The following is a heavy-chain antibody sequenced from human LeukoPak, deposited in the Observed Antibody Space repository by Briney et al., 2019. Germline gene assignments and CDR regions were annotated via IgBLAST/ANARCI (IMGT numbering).Heavy chain of an antibody. CDR2: IYPGDSDT. J-gene: IGHJ4*02. CDR3: ARRYYGSGSYYPKYFFDY. V-gene: IGHV5-51*01. CDR1: GYTFTNYW. D-gene: IGHD3-10*01. Sequence: GESLKISCKGSGYTFTNYWIDWVRQMPGKGLEWMGIIYPGDSDTRYSPSFQGQVTISADKSISTAYLQWSSLKASDTAMYYCARRYYGSGSYYPKYFFDYWGQGTLVTVSS.